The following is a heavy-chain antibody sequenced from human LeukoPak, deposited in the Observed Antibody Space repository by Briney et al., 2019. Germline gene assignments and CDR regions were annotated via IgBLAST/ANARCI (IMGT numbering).Heavy chain of an antibody. D-gene: IGHD2-15*01. Sequence: PGGSLRLSCAASGFTFSSYAMSWVRQAPGKGLEWVSAISGSGGSTYYADSVKGRFTISRDNSKNPLYLHMNTRRAEDTAVYYCAKXPWGRLGYCIDCGQGTLVTVSS. CDR2: ISGSGGST. CDR1: GFTFSSYA. J-gene: IGHJ4*02. CDR3: AKXPWGRLGYCID. V-gene: IGHV3-23*01.